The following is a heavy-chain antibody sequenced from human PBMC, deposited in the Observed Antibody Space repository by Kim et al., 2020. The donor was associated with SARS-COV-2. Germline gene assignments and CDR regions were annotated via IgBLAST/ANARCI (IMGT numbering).Heavy chain of an antibody. V-gene: IGHV3-64*01. CDR3: ARALDVAAQPHDY. CDR1: GFTFSSYA. D-gene: IGHD6-6*01. Sequence: GGSLRLSCAASGFTFSSYAMHWVRQAPGKGLEYVSAISSNGGSTYYANSVKGRFTISRDNSKNTLYLQMGSLRAEDMAVYYCARALDVAAQPHDYWGQGTLVTVSS. J-gene: IGHJ4*02. CDR2: ISSNGGST.